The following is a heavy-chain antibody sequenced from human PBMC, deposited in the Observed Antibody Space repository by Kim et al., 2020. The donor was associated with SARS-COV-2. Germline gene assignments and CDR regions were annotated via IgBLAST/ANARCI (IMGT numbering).Heavy chain of an antibody. D-gene: IGHD2-2*01. Sequence: ASVKVSCKASGYTFTSYDINWVRQATGQGLEWMGWMNPNSGNTGHAQKFQGRVPLTRNTSISTAYMELSSLRSEDTAVYYCARGVVPAAILYYYYMDVWG. CDR1: GYTFTSYD. J-gene: IGHJ6*03. V-gene: IGHV1-8*01. CDR2: MNPNSGNT. CDR3: ARGVVPAAILYYYYMDV.